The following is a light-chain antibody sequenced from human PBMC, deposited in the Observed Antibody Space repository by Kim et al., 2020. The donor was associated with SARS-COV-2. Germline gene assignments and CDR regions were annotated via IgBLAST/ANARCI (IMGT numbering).Light chain of an antibody. CDR1: NIVTKK. CDR3: QVWDSSTWV. V-gene: IGLV3-9*01. J-gene: IGLJ3*02. Sequence: SVALGQTARITCGGNNIVTKKVHWYQQKPGQAPVLVMYRDTNRPSGIPERFSGSNSGNTATRTISRAQAGDEADYYCQVWDSSTWVFGGGTQLTVL. CDR2: RDT.